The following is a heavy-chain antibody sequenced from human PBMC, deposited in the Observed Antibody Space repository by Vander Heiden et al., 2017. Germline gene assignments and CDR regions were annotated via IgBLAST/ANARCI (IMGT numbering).Heavy chain of an antibody. J-gene: IGHJ6*02. Sequence: EVQLVASGRGVVQPGRSVRPSCAASGFTFDAQARHWVRQAPGKGLEWVSGSSWNSGSIGYADSVKGRFTISRDNAKNSLYLQMNSLRAEDTALYYCAKEDSSGYFDVWGQGTTVTVSS. D-gene: IGHD3-22*01. V-gene: IGHV3-9*01. CDR2: SSWNSGSI. CDR1: GFTFDAQA. CDR3: AKEDSSGYFDV.